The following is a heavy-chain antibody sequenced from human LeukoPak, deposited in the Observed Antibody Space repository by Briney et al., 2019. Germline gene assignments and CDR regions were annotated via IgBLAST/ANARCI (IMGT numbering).Heavy chain of an antibody. V-gene: IGHV3-21*01. CDR1: GFTFSSYS. D-gene: IGHD2-8*01. Sequence: GGSLRLSCAASGFTFSSYSMNWVRQAPGKGLEWVSSISSTSIYKYYADSVKGRFTISRDNAKDSLFLRMNSLRAEDTAIYYCARDPRIYCTNGICRDDYFDNWGQGTLVTVSS. J-gene: IGHJ4*02. CDR2: ISSTSIYK. CDR3: ARDPRIYCTNGICRDDYFDN.